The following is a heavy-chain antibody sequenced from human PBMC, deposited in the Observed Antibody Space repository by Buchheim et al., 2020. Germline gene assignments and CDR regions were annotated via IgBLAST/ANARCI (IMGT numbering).Heavy chain of an antibody. CDR3: TSGYCSGSSCSSPFDY. V-gene: IGHV3-74*03. CDR2: INSDGSTT. D-gene: IGHD2-15*01. J-gene: IGHJ4*02. CDR1: GFTFSSYW. Sequence: EVQLVESGGGLVQPGGSLRLSCVVSGFTFSSYWMHWVRQAPGKGLVWVSRINSDGSTTTYADSVKGRFTISRDNAKNPLYLKMNSLRAEDTAVYYCTSGYCSGSSCSSPFDYWGQGSL.